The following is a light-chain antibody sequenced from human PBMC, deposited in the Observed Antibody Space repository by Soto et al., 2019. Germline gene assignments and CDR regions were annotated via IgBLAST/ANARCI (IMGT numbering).Light chain of an antibody. J-gene: IGKJ1*01. Sequence: EIVLTQSPGSLSLSPGERATLSCRARQSVSRTSFALYQQRPGQAPRLLMYGASSRATGIPEKFSGSGSGTDFSLSIGRLEAYDFAVYYCQQFDSSVTVGQGTKVEIK. CDR2: GAS. CDR3: QQFDSSVT. V-gene: IGKV3-20*01. CDR1: QSVSRTS.